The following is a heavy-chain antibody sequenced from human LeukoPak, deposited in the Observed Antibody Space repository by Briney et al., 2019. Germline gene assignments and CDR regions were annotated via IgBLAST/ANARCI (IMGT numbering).Heavy chain of an antibody. CDR3: ARVGGRGYSSSWYDY. V-gene: IGHV4-61*02. J-gene: IGHJ4*02. CDR2: IYTSGST. CDR1: GGSISSGSYY. Sequence: SQTLSLTCTVSGGSISSGSYYWSWIRQPAGKGLEWIGRIYTSGSTNYNPSLKSRVTISVDTSKNQFSLKLSSVTAADTAVYYCARVGGRGYSSSWYDYWGQGTLVTVSS. D-gene: IGHD6-13*01.